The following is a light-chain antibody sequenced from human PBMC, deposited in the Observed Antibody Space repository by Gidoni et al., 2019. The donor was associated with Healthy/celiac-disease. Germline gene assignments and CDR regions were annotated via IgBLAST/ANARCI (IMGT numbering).Light chain of an antibody. CDR3: QEYNSHFYT. V-gene: IGKV1-5*03. J-gene: IGKJ2*01. CDR1: QSISTW. Sequence: DIQMTQSPSTLSASVGDRVTITCRASQSISTWLAWYQQKPGKAPKLLIYKASSLESGVPSRFSGSGSGTEFTLTISSLQPEDFATYYCQEYNSHFYTFXQXTKLEIK. CDR2: KAS.